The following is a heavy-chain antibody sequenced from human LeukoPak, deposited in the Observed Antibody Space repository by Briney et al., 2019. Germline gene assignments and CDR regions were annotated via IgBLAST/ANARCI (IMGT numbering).Heavy chain of an antibody. D-gene: IGHD5-18*01. V-gene: IGHV4-31*03. CDR2: IYYSGST. CDR1: GGTISSGGYY. Sequence: SETLSLTCTVSGGTISSGGYYWSWFRQHPGKGLEWIGYIYYSGSTYYNPSLKSRVTISVDTSKNQFSLNLSSVTAADTAVYYCAGGKDTAMAPSYWFDPWGQGTLVTVSS. CDR3: AGGKDTAMAPSYWFDP. J-gene: IGHJ5*02.